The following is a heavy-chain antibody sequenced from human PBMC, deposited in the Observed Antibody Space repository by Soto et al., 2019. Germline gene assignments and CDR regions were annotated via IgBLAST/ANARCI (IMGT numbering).Heavy chain of an antibody. CDR3: AREARLAAAGTRAFDI. D-gene: IGHD6-13*01. V-gene: IGHV3-33*01. Sequence: GGSLRLSCAASGFTFSSYGMHWVRQAPGKGLEWVAVIWYDGSNKYYADSVKGRFTISRDNSKNTLYLQMNSLRAEDTAVYYCAREARLAAAGTRAFDIWGQGTMVTVSS. CDR2: IWYDGSNK. J-gene: IGHJ3*02. CDR1: GFTFSSYG.